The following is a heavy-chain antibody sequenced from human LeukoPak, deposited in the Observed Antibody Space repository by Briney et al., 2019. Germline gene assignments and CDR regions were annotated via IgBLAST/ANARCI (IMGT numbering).Heavy chain of an antibody. D-gene: IGHD3-10*01. V-gene: IGHV3-48*01. CDR1: GFTFSNYA. J-gene: IGHJ5*02. CDR3: ARGNYASGSYSP. CDR2: ISSGSSTI. Sequence: GGSLRLSCAASGFTFSNYAMNWVRQAPGKGLEWVSYISSGSSTIYYADSVKGRFTISRDNAKNSLSLQMNSLRVEDTAVYYCARGNYASGSYSPWGQGTLVTVSS.